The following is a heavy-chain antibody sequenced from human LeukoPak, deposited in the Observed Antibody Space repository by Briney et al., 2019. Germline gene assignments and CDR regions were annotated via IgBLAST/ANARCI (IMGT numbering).Heavy chain of an antibody. V-gene: IGHV3-23*01. CDR3: ARRYSSGWCDY. D-gene: IGHD6-19*01. CDR2: ISASGGST. J-gene: IGHJ4*02. Sequence: GGSLRLACAASGFTFSSSAMSWVRQVPGKGLEWVSGISASGGSTYYADSVRGRFTISRDNSKNTLYVQMNSLRDEDTAVYYCARRYSSGWCDYWGQGTLVTVSS. CDR1: GFTFSSSA.